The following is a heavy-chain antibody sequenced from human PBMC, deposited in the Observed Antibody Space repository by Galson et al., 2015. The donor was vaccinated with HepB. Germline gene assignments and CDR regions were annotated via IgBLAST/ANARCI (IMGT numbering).Heavy chain of an antibody. D-gene: IGHD5-24*01. J-gene: IGHJ4*02. Sequence: PALVKPTQTLTLTCTFSGFSLSTSGVAVGWVRQPPGKALEWLALIYWDDDKRYSPSLKGRLTITKGTSKNRVVLTMTNMDPVDTATYYCVHATRPDEMATILHYFHCWGQGNPGHRLL. V-gene: IGHV2-5*02. CDR2: IYWDDDK. CDR3: VHATRPDEMATILHYFHC. CDR1: GFSLSTSGVA.